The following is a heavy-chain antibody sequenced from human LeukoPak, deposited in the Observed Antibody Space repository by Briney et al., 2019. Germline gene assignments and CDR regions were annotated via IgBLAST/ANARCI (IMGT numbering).Heavy chain of an antibody. V-gene: IGHV5-51*01. Sequence: GEPLKISCKGFGNSFRKYWIAGVGQLPGKGLGWMGIIYPDEFETTNSPCFQGQVTISADKSISTAYLQWSSLKASDTAIYYCAIGVDSSTNCYRCFNYWGLGTLVTVSS. CDR1: GNSFRKYW. CDR3: AIGVDSSTNCYRCFNY. J-gene: IGHJ4*02. CDR2: IYPDEFET. D-gene: IGHD2-2*02.